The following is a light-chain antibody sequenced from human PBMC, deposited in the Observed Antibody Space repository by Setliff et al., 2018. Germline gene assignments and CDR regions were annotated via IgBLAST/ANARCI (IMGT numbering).Light chain of an antibody. CDR1: SNDVGGYDY. CDR3: NSYTRRGTYV. CDR2: EVS. J-gene: IGLJ1*01. Sequence: QSALTQPASVSGSPGQSITISCTGTSNDVGGYDYVSWYQQYPGKAPKLIIYEVSKRPSGGSDRFSGSKSGNTASLTISGLQAEDEADYYCNSYTRRGTYVFGSGTKVTVL. V-gene: IGLV2-14*01.